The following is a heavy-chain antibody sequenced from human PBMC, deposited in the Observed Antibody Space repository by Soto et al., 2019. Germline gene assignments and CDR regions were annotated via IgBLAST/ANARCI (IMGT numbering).Heavy chain of an antibody. CDR1: GFSFRSYA. V-gene: IGHV3-23*01. CDR2: ISGSDGTT. D-gene: IGHD3-10*01. CDR3: AKESYGSGSYLDY. J-gene: IGHJ4*02. Sequence: GGSLRICCAASGFSFRSYAMSWVRQAPGKGLEWVSAISGSDGTTYYADSVKGRFTISRDNSKNTLYLQMNSLRAEDTAVYYCAKESYGSGSYLDYWGQGTLVTVSS.